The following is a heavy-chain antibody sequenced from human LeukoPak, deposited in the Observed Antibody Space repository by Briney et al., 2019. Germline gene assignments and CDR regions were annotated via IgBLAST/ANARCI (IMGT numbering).Heavy chain of an antibody. Sequence: ASVKVSCKASGYTFTSYGISWVRQAPGQGLEWMGWISAYNGNTNYAQKLQGRVTMTTDTSTSTAYMELRSLRSDDTAVYYCARGVGYYDSSLLNDYWGQGTLVTVSS. CDR3: ARGVGYYDSSLLNDY. CDR2: ISAYNGNT. V-gene: IGHV1-18*01. J-gene: IGHJ4*02. D-gene: IGHD3-22*01. CDR1: GYTFTSYG.